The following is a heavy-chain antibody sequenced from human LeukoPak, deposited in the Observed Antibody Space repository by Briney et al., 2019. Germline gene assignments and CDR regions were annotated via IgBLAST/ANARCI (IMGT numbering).Heavy chain of an antibody. Sequence: GGSLRLSCAASGFSFSSYAMHWVRQTPTKGLEWVAVISYDGDKKYYADSVTGRFTISRDNSKNTLYLQMSSLRPEDTAVYYCVRGGVILEWGGYFDYWGQGALVTVSS. D-gene: IGHD3-3*01. CDR2: ISYDGDKK. J-gene: IGHJ4*02. CDR1: GFSFSSYA. V-gene: IGHV3-30-3*01. CDR3: VRGGVILEWGGYFDY.